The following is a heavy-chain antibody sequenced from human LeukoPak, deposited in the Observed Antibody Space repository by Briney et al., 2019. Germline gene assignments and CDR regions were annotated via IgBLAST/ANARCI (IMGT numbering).Heavy chain of an antibody. V-gene: IGHV4-34*01. CDR2: INHSGST. CDR3: ARGSGSRRKVVFDY. Sequence: PSETLSLTCAVYGGSFSGYYWSWIRQPPGKGLEWIGEINHSGSTNYNPSLKSRVTISVDTSKNQFSLKLSSVTAADTAVYYCARGSGSRRKVVFDYWGQGTLVTVSS. CDR1: GGSFSGYY. J-gene: IGHJ4*02. D-gene: IGHD6-13*01.